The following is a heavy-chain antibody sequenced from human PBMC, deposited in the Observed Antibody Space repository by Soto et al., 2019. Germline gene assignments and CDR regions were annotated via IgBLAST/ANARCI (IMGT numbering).Heavy chain of an antibody. Sequence: SLRLSCAASGFTFSSYEMNWVRQAPGKGLEWVSYISTSGNMIHYADSVKGRFTISRDNAKNSLYLQMNSLRAEDTAVYYCARDVDYYDSSGSQDYWGQGALVTVTS. CDR2: ISTSGNMI. CDR1: GFTFSSYE. V-gene: IGHV3-48*03. CDR3: ARDVDYYDSSGSQDY. D-gene: IGHD3-22*01. J-gene: IGHJ4*02.